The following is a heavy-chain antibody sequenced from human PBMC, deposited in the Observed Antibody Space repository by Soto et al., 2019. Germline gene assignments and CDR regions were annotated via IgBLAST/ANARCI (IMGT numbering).Heavy chain of an antibody. CDR2: INSDGTKT. CDR3: ATVATNSYNWLDP. V-gene: IGHV3-74*01. D-gene: IGHD5-12*01. Sequence: EVQLVESGGILVQPGGSLRLSCAASGFTFNTYWMHWVRQAPGKGLVWVSRINSDGTKTTYADSVKGRFTISRDNAKNTVYLQTNSLRAEDTAVYYCATVATNSYNWLDPWGQGTLVTVSS. J-gene: IGHJ5*02. CDR1: GFTFNTYW.